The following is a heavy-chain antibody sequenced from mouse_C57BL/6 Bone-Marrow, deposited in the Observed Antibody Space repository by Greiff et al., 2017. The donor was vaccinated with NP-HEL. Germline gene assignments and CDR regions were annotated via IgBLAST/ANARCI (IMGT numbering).Heavy chain of an antibody. V-gene: IGHV3-6*01. Sequence: EVKLQESGPGLVKPSQSLSLTCSVTGYSITSGYYWNWIRQFPGNKLEWMGYISYDGSNNYNPSLQNRISITRDTSKNQFFLKLNSVTTEDTATYYCARENWELDWGQGTTLTVSS. CDR3: ARENWELD. D-gene: IGHD4-1*01. CDR1: GYSITSGYY. CDR2: ISYDGSN. J-gene: IGHJ2*01.